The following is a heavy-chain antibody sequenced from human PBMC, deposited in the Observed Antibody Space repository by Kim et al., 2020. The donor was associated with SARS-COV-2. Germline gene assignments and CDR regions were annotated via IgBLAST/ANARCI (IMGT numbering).Heavy chain of an antibody. CDR1: GFTFSSYG. CDR2: ISYDGSNK. V-gene: IGHV3-30*18. D-gene: IGHD2-15*01. J-gene: IGHJ6*03. Sequence: GGSLRLSCAASGFTFSSYGMHWVRQAPGKGLEWVAVISYDGSNKYYADSVKGRFTISRDNSKNTLYLQMNSLRAEDTAVYYCAKGSSPNCSGDICLPFNYYDYYMDVWGKGTTVTVSS. CDR3: AKGSSPNCSGDICLPFNYYDYYMDV.